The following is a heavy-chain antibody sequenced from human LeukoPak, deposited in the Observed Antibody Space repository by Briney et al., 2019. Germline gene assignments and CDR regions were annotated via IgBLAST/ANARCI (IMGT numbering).Heavy chain of an antibody. D-gene: IGHD5-12*01. J-gene: IGHJ3*02. CDR2: ISGSGGST. Sequence: QSGGSLRLSCAASGFTFSSYGMSWVRQAPGKGLEWVSAISGSGGSTYYADSVKGRFTISRDNSKNTLYLQMNSLRAEDTAVYYCAKDMVVATMPTGDDAFDIWGQGTMVTVSS. CDR1: GFTFSSYG. CDR3: AKDMVVATMPTGDDAFDI. V-gene: IGHV3-23*01.